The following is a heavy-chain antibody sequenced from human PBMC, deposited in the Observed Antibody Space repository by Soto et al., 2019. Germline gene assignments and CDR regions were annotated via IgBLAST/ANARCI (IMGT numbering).Heavy chain of an antibody. CDR2: IYYSGST. CDR3: AREIAAAGGVLDY. D-gene: IGHD6-13*01. J-gene: IGHJ4*02. V-gene: IGHV4-30-4*01. Sequence: QVQLQESGPGLVKPSQTLSLTCTVSGGSISSGDYYWSWIRQPPGKGLEWIGYIYYSGSTYYNPSLKSRVXXSXDTXKNQFSLKLSSVTAADTAVYYCAREIAAAGGVLDYWGQGTLVTVSS. CDR1: GGSISSGDYY.